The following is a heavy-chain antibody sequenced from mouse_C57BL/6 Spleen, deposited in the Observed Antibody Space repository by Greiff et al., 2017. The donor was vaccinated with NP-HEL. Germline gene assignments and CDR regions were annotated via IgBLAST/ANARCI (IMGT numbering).Heavy chain of an antibody. Sequence: VQLQQSGAELARPGASVKLSCKASGYTFTSYGISWVKQRTGQGLEWIGEIYPRSGNTYYNEKFKGKATLTADKSSSTAYMELRSLTSEDSAVYYCAREGLAGNYDYWGQGTTLTVSS. J-gene: IGHJ2*01. D-gene: IGHD2-1*01. V-gene: IGHV1-81*01. CDR3: AREGLAGNYDY. CDR2: IYPRSGNT. CDR1: GYTFTSYG.